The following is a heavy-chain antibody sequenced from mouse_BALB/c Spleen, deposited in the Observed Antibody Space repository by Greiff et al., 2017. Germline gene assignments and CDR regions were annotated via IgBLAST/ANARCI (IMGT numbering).Heavy chain of an antibody. Sequence: EVKLVESGPGLVKPSQSLSLTCTVTGYSITSDYAWNWIRQFPGNKLEWMGYISYSGSTSYTPSLKSRISITRDTSKNHFFLQLNSVTTEDTATYDCARGDDYGSAYWGQGTLVTVSA. J-gene: IGHJ3*01. V-gene: IGHV3-2*02. CDR2: ISYSGST. D-gene: IGHD2-4*01. CDR3: ARGDDYGSAY. CDR1: GYSITSDYA.